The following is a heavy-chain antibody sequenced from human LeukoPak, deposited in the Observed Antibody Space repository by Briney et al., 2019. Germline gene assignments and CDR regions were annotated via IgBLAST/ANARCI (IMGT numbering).Heavy chain of an antibody. Sequence: ASVKVSCKASGYTFTGYYMHWVRQAPGQGLEWMGWINPNSGGTNYAQKFQGRVTMTRDTSISTAYMELSRLRSEDTAVYYCARVAVAGIWFDPWGQGTLVTVSS. D-gene: IGHD6-19*01. V-gene: IGHV1-2*02. CDR3: ARVAVAGIWFDP. J-gene: IGHJ5*02. CDR2: INPNSGGT. CDR1: GYTFTGYY.